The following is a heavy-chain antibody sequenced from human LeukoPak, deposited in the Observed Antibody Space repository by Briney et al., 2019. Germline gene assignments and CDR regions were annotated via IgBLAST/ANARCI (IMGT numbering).Heavy chain of an antibody. D-gene: IGHD3-22*01. J-gene: IGHJ6*02. CDR1: GFTFSDYY. CDR2: ISASGNSI. Sequence: PGGSLRLSCAGSGFTFSDYYMNWIRQSPGKGLEWVSYISASGNSINYADSVKGRFTISRHNTKNSLHLQMNSLRAEDTAIYYCAREFVYYGSSAYLPPDYYGMDVWGQGTTVTVSS. V-gene: IGHV3-11*01. CDR3: AREFVYYGSSAYLPPDYYGMDV.